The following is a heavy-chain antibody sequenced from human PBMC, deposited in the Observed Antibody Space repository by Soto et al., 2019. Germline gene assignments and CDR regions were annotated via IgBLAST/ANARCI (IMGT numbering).Heavy chain of an antibody. Sequence: ASVKVSCKASVYTFTSYGISWVRQAPGQGLEWMGWISAYNGNTNYAQKLQGRVTMTTDTSTSTAYMELRSLRSDDTAVYYCARVIELYSQFDPWGQGTLVTVSS. CDR2: ISAYNGNT. CDR3: ARVIELYSQFDP. D-gene: IGHD3-10*01. CDR1: VYTFTSYG. J-gene: IGHJ5*02. V-gene: IGHV1-18*01.